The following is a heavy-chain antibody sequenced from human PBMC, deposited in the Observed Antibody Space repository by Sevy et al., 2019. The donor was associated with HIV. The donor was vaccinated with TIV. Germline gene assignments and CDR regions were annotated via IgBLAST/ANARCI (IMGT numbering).Heavy chain of an antibody. J-gene: IGHJ6*02. CDR3: ARDFFMDV. CDR1: GYTFTTYG. Sequence: ASVKVSCKASGYTFTTYGITWVRQAPGQGLEWMGWISSYNGNTKYAQNLQDRVTMTTDTFTSTAYMELRSLRSDDTAVYYCARDFFMDVWGQGTTVTVSS. D-gene: IGHD3-3*01. CDR2: ISSYNGNT. V-gene: IGHV1-18*01.